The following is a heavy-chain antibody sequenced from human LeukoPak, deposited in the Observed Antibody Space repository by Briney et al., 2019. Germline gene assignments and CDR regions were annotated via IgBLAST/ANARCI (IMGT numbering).Heavy chain of an antibody. CDR3: ARGTYYYYSYMDV. CDR2: INWSGSST. D-gene: IGHD1-14*01. CDR1: GVTFDDYG. V-gene: IGHV3-20*04. Sequence: GGSLRLSCVASGVTFDDYGMSWVRQAPGKGLEGCSGINWSGSSTGYADSVKGRFTICRDNAKNSLDLQMNSLRAEDTALYYCARGTYYYYSYMDVWGKGTTVTVSS. J-gene: IGHJ6*03.